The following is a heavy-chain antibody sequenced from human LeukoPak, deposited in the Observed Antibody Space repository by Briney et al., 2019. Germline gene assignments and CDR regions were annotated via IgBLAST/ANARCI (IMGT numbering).Heavy chain of an antibody. Sequence: PGGSLRLSCAASGFTFSNYWMAWVRQAPGKGLEWVANLNEDGSEKHYVDSVKGRFTISRDNAKQSVCLEMNSLRAEDTAMYYCAGRIFDIWGQGTLVTVSS. D-gene: IGHD2-15*01. CDR1: GFTFSNYW. CDR3: AGRIFDI. V-gene: IGHV3-7*01. CDR2: LNEDGSEK. J-gene: IGHJ3*02.